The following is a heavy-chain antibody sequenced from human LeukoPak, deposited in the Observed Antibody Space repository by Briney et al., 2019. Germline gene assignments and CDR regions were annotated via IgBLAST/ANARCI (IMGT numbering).Heavy chain of an antibody. CDR2: INPNSGGT. V-gene: IGHV1-2*06. J-gene: IGHJ3*02. Sequence: GPSVKVSCKASGYTFTGYYMHWVRQAPGQGLGWMGRINPNSGGTNYAHNFQGRVTTTRDTSISTAYMELSRLRSDDTAVYFCARAMIVVVDAFDIWGQGTMVTVSS. CDR1: GYTFTGYY. D-gene: IGHD3-22*01. CDR3: ARAMIVVVDAFDI.